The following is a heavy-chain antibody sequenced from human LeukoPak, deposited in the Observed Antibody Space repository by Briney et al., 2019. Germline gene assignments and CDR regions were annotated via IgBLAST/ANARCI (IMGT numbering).Heavy chain of an antibody. D-gene: IGHD2-15*01. Sequence: QPGGPLRLSCVASGFNFNSYSMQWVRQAPGKGLEYVSVISSNGGSTYYANSVKGRFTISRDNSKNTLYLQMGSLRAEDMAVYYCAREKGGFDIWGQGTMVTVSS. CDR1: GFNFNSYS. V-gene: IGHV3-64*01. CDR2: ISSNGGST. J-gene: IGHJ3*02. CDR3: AREKGGFDI.